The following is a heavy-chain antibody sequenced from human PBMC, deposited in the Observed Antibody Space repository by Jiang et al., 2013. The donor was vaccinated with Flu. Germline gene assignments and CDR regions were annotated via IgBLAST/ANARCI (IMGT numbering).Heavy chain of an antibody. CDR1: RHLQPVIL. J-gene: IGHJ5*02. CDR2: IIPIFGTV. Sequence: EVKKSGSSVKVSWQGLWRHLQPVILSAGCRQAPGQGLEWMGGIIPIFGTVNYGQKFQGRVTITADASTSTAYMELSGLRSEDTAVYYCAREGTGYSSSWFDHWGQGTLVTVSS. CDR3: AREGTGYSSSWFDH. D-gene: IGHD2-2*01. V-gene: IGHV1-69*01.